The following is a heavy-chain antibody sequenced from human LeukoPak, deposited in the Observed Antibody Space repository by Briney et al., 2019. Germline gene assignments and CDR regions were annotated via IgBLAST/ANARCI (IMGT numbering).Heavy chain of an antibody. Sequence: GGSLRLSCALSGFTFSSHAMSWVRQAPGKGLEWVSAMSGSGGSTYYAHSVKGRLTLSRDHSKNTLYLQMNRLRAEDTAVYYCAKIHEVRGPFDYWGQGTLVTVSS. CDR1: GFTFSSHA. V-gene: IGHV3-23*01. J-gene: IGHJ4*02. D-gene: IGHD3-10*01. CDR2: MSGSGGST. CDR3: AKIHEVRGPFDY.